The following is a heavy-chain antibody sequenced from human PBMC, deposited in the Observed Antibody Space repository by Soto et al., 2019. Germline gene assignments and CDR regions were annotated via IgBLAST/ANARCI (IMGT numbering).Heavy chain of an antibody. CDR2: IIPIFGTA. Sequence: PSVKVSCKASGGTFSSYAISWVRQAPGQGLEWMGGIIPIFGTANYAQKFQGRVTITADESTSTAYMELSSLRSEDTAVYYCAIRGIAAAGTVVRFDPWGQGTLVTVS. CDR3: AIRGIAAAGTVVRFDP. J-gene: IGHJ5*02. V-gene: IGHV1-69*13. CDR1: GGTFSSYA. D-gene: IGHD6-13*01.